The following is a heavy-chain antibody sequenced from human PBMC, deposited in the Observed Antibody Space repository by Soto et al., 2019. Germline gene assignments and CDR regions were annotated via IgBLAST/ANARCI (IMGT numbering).Heavy chain of an antibody. Sequence: ASVKVSCKTSGFTFTSYAMHWVRQAPGHRLEWMGWINAASGNTKYSQKFQGRLTITRDTSAKTVYLELSSLTSEDTAVYYCARPHLIADFDSWGQGTLVTVSS. CDR2: INAASGNT. CDR1: GFTFTSYA. J-gene: IGHJ4*02. D-gene: IGHD2-21*01. CDR3: ARPHLIADFDS. V-gene: IGHV1-3*01.